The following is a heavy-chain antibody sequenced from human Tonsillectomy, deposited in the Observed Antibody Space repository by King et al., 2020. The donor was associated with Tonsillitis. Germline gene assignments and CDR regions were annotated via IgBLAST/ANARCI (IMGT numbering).Heavy chain of an antibody. D-gene: IGHD6-19*01. CDR2: ISSSTSTI. J-gene: IGHJ6*02. CDR3: ARVLRSHTGYSSGWEFYYYGMDV. CDR1: GFTFSSYN. Sequence: VQLVESGGRLVQPGGSLRLSCAASGFTFSSYNMNWVRQAPGKGLEWVSFISSSTSTIYYADSVKGRFTISRDNAKNSLYLQMNSLRAEETAVYYCARVLRSHTGYSSGWEFYYYGMDVWGQGTTVTVSS. V-gene: IGHV3-48*01.